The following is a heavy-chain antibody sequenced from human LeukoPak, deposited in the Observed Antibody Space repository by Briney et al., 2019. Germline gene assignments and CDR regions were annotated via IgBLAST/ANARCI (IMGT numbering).Heavy chain of an antibody. J-gene: IGHJ4*02. V-gene: IGHV4-61*02. Sequence: SQTLSLTCTVSGGSISSGGYYWSWIRQPAGKGLEWIGRIYTSGNTNYNPSLKSRATISVDTSKNQFSLELSSVTAADTAVYYCASGSSSWLYYFDYWGQGTLVTVSS. D-gene: IGHD6-13*01. CDR2: IYTSGNT. CDR1: GGSISSGGYY. CDR3: ASGSSSWLYYFDY.